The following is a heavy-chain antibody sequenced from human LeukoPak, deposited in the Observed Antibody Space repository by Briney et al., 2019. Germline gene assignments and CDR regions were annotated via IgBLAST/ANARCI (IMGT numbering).Heavy chain of an antibody. J-gene: IGHJ4*02. Sequence: PSETLSLTCTVSGGSISSYYWSWIRQPAGKGLEWIGRIYTSGSTNYNPSLKSRVTMSVDTSKNQFSLKLSSVTAADTAVYYCARDPSPYCSGGSCYSFYFDYWGQGTLVTVSS. CDR1: GGSISSYY. CDR3: ARDPSPYCSGGSCYSFYFDY. D-gene: IGHD2-15*01. V-gene: IGHV4-4*07. CDR2: IYTSGST.